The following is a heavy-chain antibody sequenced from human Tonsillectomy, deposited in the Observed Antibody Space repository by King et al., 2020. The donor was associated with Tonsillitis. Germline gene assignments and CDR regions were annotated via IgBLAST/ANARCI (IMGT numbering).Heavy chain of an antibody. CDR3: ARDLVRCDSSGYSYIWWFDP. Sequence: GQLVQSGAEVKKPGSSVKVSCKASGGTFSSYAISWVRQAPGQGLEWMGGIIPIFGTANYAQKFRGRVTITADDSTSTAYMELSSLRSEDTAVYYCARDLVRCDSSGYSYIWWFDPWGQGTLVTVSS. CDR2: IIPIFGTA. V-gene: IGHV1-69*01. CDR1: GGTFSSYA. J-gene: IGHJ5*02. D-gene: IGHD3-22*01.